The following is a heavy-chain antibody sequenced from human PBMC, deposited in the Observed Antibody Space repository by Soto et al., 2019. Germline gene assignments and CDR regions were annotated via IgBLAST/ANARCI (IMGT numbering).Heavy chain of an antibody. D-gene: IGHD5-18*01. CDR2: ISAYNGNT. V-gene: IGHV1-18*01. CDR1: GYTFTSYG. Sequence: QVQLVQSGAEVKKPGASVKVSCKASGYTFTSYGISWVRQAPGQGLEWMGWISAYNGNTNYAQKLQGRVTMTTDTSTSTAYRELRSLRSDDTAVYYCARDDATAMVSADYYYYGMDVWGQGTTVTVSS. J-gene: IGHJ6*02. CDR3: ARDDATAMVSADYYYYGMDV.